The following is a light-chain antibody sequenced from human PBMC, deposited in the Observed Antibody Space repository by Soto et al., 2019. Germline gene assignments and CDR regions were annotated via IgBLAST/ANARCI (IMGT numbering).Light chain of an antibody. J-gene: IGKJ1*01. CDR2: GAS. CDR3: QHHNSYSQT. CDR1: QSIRHY. Sequence: DIQMTQSPPTLSASVGDRVTITCRASQSIRHYLAWYQQMPGKAPKLLIYGASTVQSGVPSRFSGSGSGTEFTLTISSLQPDEFGTYFCQHHNSYSQTFGQGTKVEI. V-gene: IGKV1-5*01.